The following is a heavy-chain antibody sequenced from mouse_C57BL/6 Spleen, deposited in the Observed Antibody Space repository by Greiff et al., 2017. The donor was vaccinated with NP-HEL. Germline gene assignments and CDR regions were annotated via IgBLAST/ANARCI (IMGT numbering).Heavy chain of an antibody. D-gene: IGHD2-2*01. CDR3: ARRGLIRRSGYDDAMDY. V-gene: IGHV1-82*01. Sequence: QVQLQQSGPELVKPGASVKISCKASGYAFSSSWMNWVKQRPGKGLEWIGRIYPGDGDTNYNGKFKGKATLTADKSSSTAYMQLSSLTSEDSAVYFCARRGLIRRSGYDDAMDYWGQGTSVTVSS. CDR2: IYPGDGDT. CDR1: GYAFSSSW. J-gene: IGHJ4*01.